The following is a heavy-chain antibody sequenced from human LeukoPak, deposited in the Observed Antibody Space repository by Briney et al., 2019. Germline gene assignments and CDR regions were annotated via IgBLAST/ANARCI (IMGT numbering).Heavy chain of an antibody. CDR1: GGSFSGYY. J-gene: IGHJ4*02. D-gene: IGHD6-19*01. CDR3: ARGGTSSGWYSPPYFDY. Sequence: PSETLSLTCAVYGGSFSGYYWSWIRQPPGKGLEWIEEINHSGSTNYNPSLKSRVTISVDTSKNQFSLKLSSVTAADTAVYYCARGGTSSGWYSPPYFDYWGQGTLVTVSS. CDR2: INHSGST. V-gene: IGHV4-34*01.